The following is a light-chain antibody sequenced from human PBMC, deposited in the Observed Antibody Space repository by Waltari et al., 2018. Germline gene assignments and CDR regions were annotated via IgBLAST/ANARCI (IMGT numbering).Light chain of an antibody. Sequence: DIQLTQSPSFLSASVGDRVTISCRAGQDISSYFAWYQQKPGQAPKLLIYAASTIQSGVPSRFSGSGSGTEFTLTISSLQPEDFAAYYCQQLNVYPLTFGGGSKVEIK. CDR2: AAS. V-gene: IGKV1-9*01. CDR3: QQLNVYPLT. CDR1: QDISSY. J-gene: IGKJ4*01.